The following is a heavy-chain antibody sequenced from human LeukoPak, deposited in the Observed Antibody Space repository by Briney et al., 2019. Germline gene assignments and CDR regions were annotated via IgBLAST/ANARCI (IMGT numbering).Heavy chain of an antibody. D-gene: IGHD4-11*01. Sequence: GGSLRLSCAASGFTFSRYAMHWVRQAPGKGLEYVSAISSNGGSTYYANSVKGRFTISRDNSKNTLYLQMGSLRAEDMAVYYCAREEDYRVAFDIWGQGTMVTVSS. CDR2: ISSNGGST. V-gene: IGHV3-64*01. CDR1: GFTFSRYA. J-gene: IGHJ3*02. CDR3: AREEDYRVAFDI.